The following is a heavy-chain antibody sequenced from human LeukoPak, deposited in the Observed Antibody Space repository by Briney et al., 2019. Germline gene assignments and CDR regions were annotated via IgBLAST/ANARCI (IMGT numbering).Heavy chain of an antibody. CDR1: GASISSYY. D-gene: IGHD3-9*01. V-gene: IGHV4-59*01. Sequence: SETLSLTCTVSGASISSYYWSWIRQPPGKGLEWIGYIHYSGSTNYNPSLKSRVTISVDTSKNQFSLKLSSVTAADTAVYYCATDILTGYHVAFDIWGQGTMVTVSS. J-gene: IGHJ3*02. CDR2: IHYSGST. CDR3: ATDILTGYHVAFDI.